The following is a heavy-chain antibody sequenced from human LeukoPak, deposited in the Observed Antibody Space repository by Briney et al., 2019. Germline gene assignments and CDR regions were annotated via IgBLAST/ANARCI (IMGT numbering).Heavy chain of an antibody. CDR3: SRGSFITILGVVL. D-gene: IGHD3-3*01. V-gene: IGHV3-30-3*01. CDR2: ISYDGSNK. CDR1: GFTFSSYA. J-gene: IGHJ6*02. Sequence: EPGGSLRLSCAAAGFTFSSYAMHWVRQGPGKGLEWVAVISYDGSNKYYADYVKGRFTNSRDNSKNTLYLQMNSLRAEDTAVYYCSRGSFITILGVVLWGQGTTVTVSS.